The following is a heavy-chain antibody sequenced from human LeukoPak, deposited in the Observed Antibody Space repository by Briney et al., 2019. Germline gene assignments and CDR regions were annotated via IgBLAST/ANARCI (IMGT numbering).Heavy chain of an antibody. Sequence: GGSLRLSCAASGFAFSSYGMHWVRQAPGKGLEWVSVIYSRGDTYYADSVKGRFTISRDDSKNTLYLQMNSLRAEDTAMYYCARSNCNSCYLGVWYYFDYWGQGTLVSVSS. CDR3: ARSNCNSCYLGVWYYFDY. CDR1: GFAFSSYG. CDR2: IYSRGDT. J-gene: IGHJ4*02. V-gene: IGHV3-66*01. D-gene: IGHD1/OR15-1a*01.